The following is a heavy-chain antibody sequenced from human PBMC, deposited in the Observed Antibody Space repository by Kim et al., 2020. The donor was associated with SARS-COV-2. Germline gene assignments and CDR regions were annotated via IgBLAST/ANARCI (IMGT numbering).Heavy chain of an antibody. Sequence: SETLSLTCAVYGGSFSGYYWSWIRQPPGKGLEWIGEINHSGSTNYNPSLKSRVTISVDTSKNQFSLKLSSVTAADTAVYYCARGHLRGWGATTSHFQHWGQGTLVTVSS. J-gene: IGHJ1*01. D-gene: IGHD1-26*01. CDR3: ARGHLRGWGATTSHFQH. CDR2: INHSGST. V-gene: IGHV4-34*01. CDR1: GGSFSGYY.